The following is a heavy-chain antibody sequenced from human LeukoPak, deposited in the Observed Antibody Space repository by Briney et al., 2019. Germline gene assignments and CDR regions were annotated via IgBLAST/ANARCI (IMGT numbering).Heavy chain of an antibody. CDR3: ARDRSYYDILTGYSGYYMDV. D-gene: IGHD3-9*01. CDR1: GFTFSSYS. V-gene: IGHV3-21*01. J-gene: IGHJ6*03. Sequence: GGSLRLSWAASGFTFSSYSMNWVRQAPGKGLEWSSPISSSSSYIYYADSVKGRFTISRDNAKNSLYLQMNSLRAEDTAVYYCARDRSYYDILTGYSGYYMDVWGKGTTVTVSS. CDR2: ISSSSSYI.